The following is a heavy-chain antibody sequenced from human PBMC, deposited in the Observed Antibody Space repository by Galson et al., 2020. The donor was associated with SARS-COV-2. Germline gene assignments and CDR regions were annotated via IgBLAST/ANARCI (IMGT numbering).Heavy chain of an antibody. J-gene: IGHJ3*02. CDR2: ISSSSSYI. V-gene: IGHV3-21*01. CDR3: ARWRAYYYDSSGYYPDAFDI. D-gene: IGHD3-22*01. Sequence: NSGGSLRLSRAASGFTFSSYSMNWVRQAPGKGLEWVSSISSSSSYIYYADSVKGRFTISRDNAKNSLYLQMNSLRAEDTAVYYCARWRAYYYDSSGYYPDAFDIWGQGTMVTVSS. CDR1: GFTFSSYS.